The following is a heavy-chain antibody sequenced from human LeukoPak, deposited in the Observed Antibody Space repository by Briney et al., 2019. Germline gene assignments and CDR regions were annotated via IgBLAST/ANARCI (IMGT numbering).Heavy chain of an antibody. CDR3: ARLPTFDAFDI. V-gene: IGHV4-39*01. CDR1: GGSINSGSYY. CDR2: IYHSGST. D-gene: IGHD2/OR15-2a*01. J-gene: IGHJ3*02. Sequence: SETLSLTCTVSGGSINSGSYYWGWIRQPPGKGLEWIGNIYHSGSTYYNPSLKSRVTISVDTSKNQFSLRLSSVTAADTAVYYCARLPTFDAFDIWGQGTMVTVSS.